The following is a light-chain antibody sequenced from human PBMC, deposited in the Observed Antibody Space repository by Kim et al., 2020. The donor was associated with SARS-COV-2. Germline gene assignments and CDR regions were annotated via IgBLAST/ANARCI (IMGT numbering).Light chain of an antibody. V-gene: IGKV3D-15*01. J-gene: IGKJ1*01. CDR2: GAS. CDR1: QSVSSSY. Sequence: EIVMTQSPATLSVSPGERATLSCRASQSVSSSYLAWYQQKPGQAPRLLIYGASSRATGIPDRFSGSGSGTEFTLTISSLQSEDFAVYYCQQYNKWPLTFGQGTKVEIK. CDR3: QQYNKWPLT.